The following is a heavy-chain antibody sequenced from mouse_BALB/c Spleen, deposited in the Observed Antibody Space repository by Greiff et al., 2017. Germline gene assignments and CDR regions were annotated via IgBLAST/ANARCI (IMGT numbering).Heavy chain of an antibody. CDR1: GFTFSSYT. V-gene: IGHV5-6-4*01. J-gene: IGHJ3*01. D-gene: IGHD2-2*01. CDR2: ISSGGSYT. Sequence: EVQLVESGGGLVKPGESLKLSCAASGFTFSSYTMSWVRQTPEKRLEWVATISSGGSYTYYPDSVKGRFTISRDNAKNTLYLQMSSLKSEDTAMYYCTSDGRGYDEENWFAYWGQGTLVTVSA. CDR3: TSDGRGYDEENWFAY.